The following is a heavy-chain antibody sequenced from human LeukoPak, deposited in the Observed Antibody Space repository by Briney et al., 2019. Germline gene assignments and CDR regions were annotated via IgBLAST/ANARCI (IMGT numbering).Heavy chain of an antibody. CDR1: GGSISSYY. J-gene: IGHJ6*03. D-gene: IGHD2-2*02. CDR3: ARDYCSSTTCYSGTTASTPGAREPWSPSPQFYYMDV. Sequence: SETLSLTCTVSGGSISSYYWSWIRQPPGKGLEWIGYIYYSGSTNYNPSLKSRVTISVDTSKNHFSLMLTSVTAADTALYYCARDYCSSTTCYSGTTASTPGAREPWSPSPQFYYMDVWGKGTTVTVSS. CDR2: IYYSGST. V-gene: IGHV4-59*01.